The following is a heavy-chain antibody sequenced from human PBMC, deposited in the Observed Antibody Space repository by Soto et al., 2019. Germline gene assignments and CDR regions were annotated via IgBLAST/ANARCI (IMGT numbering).Heavy chain of an antibody. CDR1: GFTFSSYG. J-gene: IGHJ2*01. Sequence: GGSLRLSCAASGFTFSSYGMRWVRQAPGKGLEWVAVISYDGSNKYYADSVKGRFTISRDNSKNTLYLQMNSLRAEDTAVYYCANRATMVRGVIIGPDWYFDLWGRGTLVTVSS. D-gene: IGHD3-10*01. CDR2: ISYDGSNK. V-gene: IGHV3-30*18. CDR3: ANRATMVRGVIIGPDWYFDL.